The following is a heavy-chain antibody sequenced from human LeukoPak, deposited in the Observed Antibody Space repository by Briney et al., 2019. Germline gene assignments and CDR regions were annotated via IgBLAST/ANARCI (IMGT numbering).Heavy chain of an antibody. Sequence: GGSLRLSCAASGFTFSSYGMHWVRQAPGKGLEWVAVIWYDGSNKYYADSVKGRFTISRDNSKSTLYLQMNSLRAEDTAVYYCARDLRYFDWYYYYYYGMDVWGKGTTVTVSS. D-gene: IGHD3-9*01. CDR3: ARDLRYFDWYYYYYYGMDV. J-gene: IGHJ6*04. CDR2: IWYDGSNK. V-gene: IGHV3-33*01. CDR1: GFTFSSYG.